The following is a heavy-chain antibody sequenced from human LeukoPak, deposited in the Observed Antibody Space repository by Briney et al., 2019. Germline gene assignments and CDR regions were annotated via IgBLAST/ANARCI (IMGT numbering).Heavy chain of an antibody. V-gene: IGHV3-20*04. D-gene: IGHD6-13*01. CDR1: RGTIDDYG. J-gene: IGHJ4*02. CDR2: INWDGTNT. Sequence: GGSLRLSCAASRGTIDDYGMSWVRQAPGKGREGVFGINWDGTNTYYAESVKGRFTIYRDSAQNSLFLQMHSLRDDDTALYYCVRDLSSNWYSFDYWGQGTLVTVSS. CDR3: VRDLSSNWYSFDY.